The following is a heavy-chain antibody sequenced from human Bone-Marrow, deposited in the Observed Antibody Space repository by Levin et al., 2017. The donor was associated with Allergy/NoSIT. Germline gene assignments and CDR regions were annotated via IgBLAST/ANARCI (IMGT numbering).Heavy chain of an antibody. J-gene: IGHJ5*02. D-gene: IGHD5-12*01. V-gene: IGHV4-61*01. Sequence: GSLRLSCIVSGDSVSSGSNYWSWIRQSPGKGLEWIGYIYSSGSTKYNPALKSRVTISVDTSKNQFSLKLTSVTAADTAVYYCARDRIHSGSGTFDPWGQGTLVTVSS. CDR2: IYSSGST. CDR1: GDSVSSGSNY. CDR3: ARDRIHSGSGTFDP.